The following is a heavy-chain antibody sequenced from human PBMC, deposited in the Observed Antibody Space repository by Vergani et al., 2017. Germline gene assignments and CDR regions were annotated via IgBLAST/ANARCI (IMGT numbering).Heavy chain of an antibody. CDR2: VPHSGST. J-gene: IGHJ4*02. V-gene: IGHV4-38-2*02. CDR3: ARDAWQGVSVSDSTPGY. D-gene: IGHD2-21*01. Sequence: QVQLQESGPGLVKPSETLSLTCSVSGYSITSGFYWAWIRQPPGKGLEWVVSVPHSGSTFYNSSLRSRVTITLDTSRNHFSLNLRSVIAADTALYYCARDAWQGVSVSDSTPGYWGQGTLVAVSS. CDR1: GYSITSGFY.